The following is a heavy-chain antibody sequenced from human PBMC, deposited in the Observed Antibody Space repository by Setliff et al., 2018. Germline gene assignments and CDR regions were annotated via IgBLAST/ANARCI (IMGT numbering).Heavy chain of an antibody. D-gene: IGHD7-27*01. CDR1: GGSLNSGSYY. CDR3: ARVTNWGLDLRFDP. Sequence: PSETLSLTCAVSGGSLNSGSYYWSWIRQSTERGLEWLGRLHTSGSTTYNPALNSRVTISVDTSTNQFSLRLTSLTAADTAVYFCARVTNWGLDLRFDPWGQGILVTVSS. V-gene: IGHV4-61*02. J-gene: IGHJ5*02. CDR2: LHTSGST.